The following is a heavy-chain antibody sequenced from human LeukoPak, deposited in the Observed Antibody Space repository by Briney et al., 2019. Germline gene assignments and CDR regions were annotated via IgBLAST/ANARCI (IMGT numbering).Heavy chain of an antibody. CDR2: IYYTGST. CDR1: GGSISSYY. CDR3: ARGGFYCGGDCYVDY. D-gene: IGHD2-21*02. Sequence: SETLSLTCTVSGGSISSYYWSWIRQPPGKGLEWIGYIYYTGSTNYNPSLKSRVTISVDTSKNQFSLRLSSVTAADTAVYYCARGGFYCGGDCYVDYWGQGTLVTVSS. J-gene: IGHJ4*02. V-gene: IGHV4-59*12.